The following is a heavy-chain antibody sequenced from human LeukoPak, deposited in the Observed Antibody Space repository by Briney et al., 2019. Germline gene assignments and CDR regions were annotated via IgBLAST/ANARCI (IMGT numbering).Heavy chain of an antibody. D-gene: IGHD3-10*01. CDR2: INHSGST. Sequence: PSETLSLTCAVYGGSFSGYYWNWIRQPPGKGLEWIGEINHSGSTNYNPSLKSRVTISVDTSKNQFSLKLSSVTAADTAVYYCARKAPNGSGKAKYWGQGTLVSVSS. CDR3: ARKAPNGSGKAKY. J-gene: IGHJ4*02. V-gene: IGHV4-34*01. CDR1: GGSFSGYY.